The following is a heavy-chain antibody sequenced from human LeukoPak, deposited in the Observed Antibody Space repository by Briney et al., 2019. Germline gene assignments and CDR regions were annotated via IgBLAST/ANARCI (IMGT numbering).Heavy chain of an antibody. CDR2: ISGSGGVT. D-gene: IGHD1-14*01. J-gene: IGHJ6*03. V-gene: IGHV3-23*01. CDR1: GFTFSSFA. Sequence: GGSLRLSCEASGFTFSSFAIIWVRQAPGKGLEWVSGISGSGGVTQYADSVRGHFTISRDNSRNTVYLQMSNLRAEDTADYYCARASITYYYYYYMGVWGKGTTVTVSS. CDR3: ARASITYYYYYYMGV.